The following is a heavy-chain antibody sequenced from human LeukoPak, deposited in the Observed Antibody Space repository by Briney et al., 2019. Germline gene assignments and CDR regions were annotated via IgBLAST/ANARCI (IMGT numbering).Heavy chain of an antibody. J-gene: IGHJ4*02. CDR2: IKSKTDSGTT. Sequence: GGSLRLSCAASGFTLRNAWMNWVRQAPGKGLEWVGRIKSKTDSGTTDYAAPVKGRFTISRDDSEDTLFLQMNSLKTEDTALYYCTTGRDYNLYWGQGTLVTVSS. V-gene: IGHV3-15*07. D-gene: IGHD4-11*01. CDR1: GFTLRNAW. CDR3: TTGRDYNLY.